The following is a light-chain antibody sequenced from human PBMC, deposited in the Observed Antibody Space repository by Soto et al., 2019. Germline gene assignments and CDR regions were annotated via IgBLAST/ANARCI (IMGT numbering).Light chain of an antibody. CDR3: AAWDDSLSGSYV. V-gene: IGLV1-47*01. J-gene: IGLJ1*01. CDR1: ISNIGSNY. Sequence: QSVLTQPPSASGTPGQRVTISCSGSISNIGSNYVYWYQQLPGTAPKLLMYRNNKRPSGVPDRFSGSKSGTSASLAISGLRSEDEADYYCAAWDDSLSGSYVFGTGTKVTVL. CDR2: RNN.